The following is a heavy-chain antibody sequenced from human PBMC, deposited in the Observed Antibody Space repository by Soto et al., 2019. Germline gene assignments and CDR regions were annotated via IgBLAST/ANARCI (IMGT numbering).Heavy chain of an antibody. J-gene: IGHJ5*02. Sequence: GGSLRLSCAASGFTFSSYWMSWVRQAPGKGREWVANIKQDGSEKYYVDSVKGRFTISRDNAKNSLYLQMNSLRAEDTAVYYCARNQASWIQLWFTWFDPWGQGTLVTVSS. CDR3: ARNQASWIQLWFTWFDP. D-gene: IGHD5-18*01. CDR1: GFTFSSYW. V-gene: IGHV3-7*05. CDR2: IKQDGSEK.